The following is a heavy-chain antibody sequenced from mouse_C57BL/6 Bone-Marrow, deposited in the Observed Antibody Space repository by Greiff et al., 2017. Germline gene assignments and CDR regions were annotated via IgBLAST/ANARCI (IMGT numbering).Heavy chain of an antibody. Sequence: VQLQQSGPELVKPGASVKISCKASGYSFTDYNMHWVKQSNGKSLEWIGVINPNYGTTSYNQKFKGKATLTVDQSSSTAYMQLNSLTTEDSAVYECGRGYDYDYAMDYGGQGTAVTVSA. CDR1: GYSFTDYN. CDR2: INPNYGTT. D-gene: IGHD2-4*01. J-gene: IGHJ4*01. V-gene: IGHV1-39*01. CDR3: GRGYDYDYAMDY.